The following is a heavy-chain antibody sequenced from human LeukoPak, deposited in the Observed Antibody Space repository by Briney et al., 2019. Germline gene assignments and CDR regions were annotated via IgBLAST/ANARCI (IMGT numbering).Heavy chain of an antibody. J-gene: IGHJ3*02. CDR3: AGRITIFGVVIDDAFDI. V-gene: IGHV4-39*01. CDR1: GGSISSSSYY. D-gene: IGHD3-3*01. CDR2: IYYSGST. Sequence: KPSETLSLTCTVSGGSISSSSYYWGWIRQPPGKGLEWIGSIYYSGSTYYNPSLKSRVTISVDTSKNQFSLKLSSVTAADTAVYYCAGRITIFGVVIDDAFDIWGQGTMVTVSS.